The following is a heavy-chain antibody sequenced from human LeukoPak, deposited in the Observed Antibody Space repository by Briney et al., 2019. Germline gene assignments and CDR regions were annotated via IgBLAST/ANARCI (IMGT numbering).Heavy chain of an antibody. J-gene: IGHJ4*02. Sequence: SETLSLTCTVSGYSISSGYYWGWIRQPPGKGLEWIGSIYHSGSTYYNPSLKSRVTISAETSKNQFSLKLNSVTAADTAVYYCARGSDYSVDYWGQGTQVTVSS. CDR1: GYSISSGYY. CDR3: ARGSDYSVDY. CDR2: IYHSGST. D-gene: IGHD4-11*01. V-gene: IGHV4-38-2*02.